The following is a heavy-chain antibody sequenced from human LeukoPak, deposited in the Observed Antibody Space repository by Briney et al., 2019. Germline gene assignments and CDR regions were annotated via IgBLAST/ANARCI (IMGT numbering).Heavy chain of an antibody. D-gene: IGHD3-10*01. J-gene: IGHJ5*02. V-gene: IGHV3-23*01. CDR1: GFTFSSYG. CDR3: ASLYGSGPNWFDP. Sequence: GGTLRLSCAASGFTFSSYGMSWVRQAPGKGLEWVSGISGSGSGTYYADSVKGRFTISRDNSKNTLHLQMNSLRAEDTAVYYCASLYGSGPNWFDPWGQGTLVTVSS. CDR2: ISGSGSGT.